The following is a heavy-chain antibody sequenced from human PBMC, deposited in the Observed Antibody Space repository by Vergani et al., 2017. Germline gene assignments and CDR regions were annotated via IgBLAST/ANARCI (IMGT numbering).Heavy chain of an antibody. J-gene: IGHJ6*03. V-gene: IGHV4-34*01. CDR2: IDHTGRP. CDR1: GGSFTSYY. D-gene: IGHD4-11*01. Sequence: QVQLQQWGGGLLKTSETLSLTCVVNGGSFTSYYWTWIRQSPGEGLEWVGDIDHTGRPDYNPSLKSRLTMSVDKSQNQFSLTLHSVTATDTAIYFRARVNTETNGHLYYYYYMDVWGQGTAVTVS. CDR3: ARVNTETNGHLYYYYYMDV.